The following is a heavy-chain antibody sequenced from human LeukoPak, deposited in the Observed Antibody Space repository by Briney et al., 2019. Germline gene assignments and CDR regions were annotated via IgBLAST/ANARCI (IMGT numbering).Heavy chain of an antibody. D-gene: IGHD5-18*01. J-gene: IGHJ4*02. CDR2: IYYTVNTNHSTGST. V-gene: IGHV4-59*01. Sequence: SQTPSLTCTVSRASTTGDYGTSIPQPPGNQLECSWYIYYTVNTNHSTGSTNYNPSLQNRVTRSVDTSKHQFSLKLSCVTVSDTVVYYCAKDSNSYLDYWVQGRMVSVSS. CDR3: AKDSNSYLDY. CDR1: RASTTGDY.